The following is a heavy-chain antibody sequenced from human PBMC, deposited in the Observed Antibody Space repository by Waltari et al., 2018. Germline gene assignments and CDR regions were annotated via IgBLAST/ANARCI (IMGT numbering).Heavy chain of an antibody. CDR2: IYSGGST. Sequence: EVQLVETGGGLIQPGGSLRLSCAASGFTVSSNSMSWVRQAPGKGLEWVSVIYSGGSTYYADSVKGRFTISRDNSKNTLYLQMNSLRAEDTAVYYCASLYCSGGSCYPHYWGQGTLVTVSS. CDR1: GFTVSSNS. CDR3: ASLYCSGGSCYPHY. D-gene: IGHD2-15*01. J-gene: IGHJ4*02. V-gene: IGHV3-53*02.